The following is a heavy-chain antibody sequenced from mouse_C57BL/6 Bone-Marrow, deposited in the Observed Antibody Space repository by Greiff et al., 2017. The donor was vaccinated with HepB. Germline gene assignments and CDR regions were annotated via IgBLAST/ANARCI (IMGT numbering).Heavy chain of an antibody. D-gene: IGHD1-1*01. CDR1: GYTFTSYG. Sequence: VQLQESGAELARPGASVKLSCKASGYTFTSYGISWVKQRTGQGLEWIGEIYPRSGNTYYNEKFKGKATLTADKSSRTAYMELRSLTSEDSAVYFCARRRTTVVADYAMDYWGQGTSVTVSS. V-gene: IGHV1-81*01. CDR2: IYPRSGNT. J-gene: IGHJ4*01. CDR3: ARRRTTVVADYAMDY.